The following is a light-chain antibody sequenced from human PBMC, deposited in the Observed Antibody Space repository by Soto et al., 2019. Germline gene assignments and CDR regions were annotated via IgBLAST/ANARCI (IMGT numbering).Light chain of an antibody. CDR3: QQNNGYPSI. Sequence: DIQMTQSPSTLSASVGDRVTITCRASQLISTWLAWYQQKPGKAPKLLIYGASSLESGVPSRFSGCGSGTELTPTLSSLQPDDFATYYCQQNNGYPSIFAQGPKREIK. V-gene: IGKV1-5*01. J-gene: IGKJ2*01. CDR2: GAS. CDR1: QLISTW.